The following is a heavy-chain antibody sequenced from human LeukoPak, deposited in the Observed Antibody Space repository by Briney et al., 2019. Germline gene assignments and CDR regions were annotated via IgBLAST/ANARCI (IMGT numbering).Heavy chain of an antibody. J-gene: IGHJ4*02. CDR3: VKDYPRIGVTGSTSFFDY. CDR1: GFTFSNYA. D-gene: IGHD1-7*01. CDR2: ISYDGSSK. V-gene: IGHV3-30-3*01. Sequence: PGGSLRLSCAASGFTFSNYAILWVRQAPGKGLEWVAVISYDGSSKNFADSVKGRFTISRDNSKNTLYLQMNSLRVEDTAVYYCVKDYPRIGVTGSTSFFDYWGQGTLVTVSS.